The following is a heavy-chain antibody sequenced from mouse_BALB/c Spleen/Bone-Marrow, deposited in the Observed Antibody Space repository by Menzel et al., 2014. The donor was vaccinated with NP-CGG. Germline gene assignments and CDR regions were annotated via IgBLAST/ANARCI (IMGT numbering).Heavy chain of an antibody. Sequence: EVQVVESGAELVKPGASVKLSCTASGFNIKDTYIHWVMQRPEQGLAWIGRIDPASGDTKFDPKFQGKATITADTSSNTAYLQVTSLTPEDTAVYYCARVNPWYFDVWGAGTTVTVSS. CDR2: IDPASGDT. J-gene: IGHJ1*01. CDR3: ARVNPWYFDV. V-gene: IGHV14-3*02. D-gene: IGHD2-2*01. CDR1: GFNIKDTY.